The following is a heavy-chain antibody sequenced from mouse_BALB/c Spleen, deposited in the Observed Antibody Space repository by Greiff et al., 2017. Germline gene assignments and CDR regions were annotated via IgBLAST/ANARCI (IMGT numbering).Heavy chain of an antibody. V-gene: IGHV5-17*02. Sequence: EVQLVESGGGLVQPGGSRKLSCAASGFTFSSFGMHWVRQAPEKGLEWVAYISSGSSTIYYADTVKGRFTISRDNPKNTLFLQMTSLRSEDTAMYYCAREGAYGSRAWFAYWGQGTLVTVSA. J-gene: IGHJ3*01. CDR1: GFTFSSFG. D-gene: IGHD1-1*01. CDR3: AREGAYGSRAWFAY. CDR2: ISSGSSTI.